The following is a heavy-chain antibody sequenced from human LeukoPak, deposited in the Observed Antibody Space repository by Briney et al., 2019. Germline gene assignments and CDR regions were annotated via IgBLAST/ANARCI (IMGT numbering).Heavy chain of an antibody. J-gene: IGHJ3*02. CDR2: ISYIGNT. CDR1: ADSFSSHY. Sequence: SETLSLTCAVSADSFSSHYWTWIRQPPGKGLEWIGYISYIGNTNYNPSLKSRVTISIDTSKNQFSLKLSSVTAADTAVYYCARDLVTVTKGFDIWGQGTMVSVSS. V-gene: IGHV4-59*11. CDR3: ARDLVTVTKGFDI. D-gene: IGHD4-17*01.